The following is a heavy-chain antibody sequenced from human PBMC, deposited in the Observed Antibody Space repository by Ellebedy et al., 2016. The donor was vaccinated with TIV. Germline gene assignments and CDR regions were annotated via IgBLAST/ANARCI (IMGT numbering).Heavy chain of an antibody. CDR2: IYPSGST. V-gene: IGHV4-4*07. CDR3: ARESGLGLIGDFDC. J-gene: IGHJ4*02. CDR1: GDSISSYY. Sequence: SETLSLXXIVSGDSISSYYWSWIRQLAGKGLEYIGRIYPSGSTNYNPSLKSRVTISVDTSKNQFSLKLSSVTAADTAVYYCARESGLGLIGDFDCWGQGTLVTVSS. D-gene: IGHD3-10*01.